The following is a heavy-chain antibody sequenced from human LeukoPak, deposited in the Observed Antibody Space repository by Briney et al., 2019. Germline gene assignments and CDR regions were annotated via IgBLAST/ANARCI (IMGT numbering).Heavy chain of an antibody. J-gene: IGHJ4*02. Sequence: PGGSLRLXCVASGLTFSNYLMKWVRQAPGKGLEWVSAISGSGGSTYYADSVKGRFTISRDNSKNTLYLQVNSLRAEDTAVYYCAKDGYAVRVYWGQGTLVTVSS. CDR3: AKDGYAVRVY. V-gene: IGHV3-23*01. D-gene: IGHD2-2*01. CDR1: GLTFSNYL. CDR2: ISGSGGST.